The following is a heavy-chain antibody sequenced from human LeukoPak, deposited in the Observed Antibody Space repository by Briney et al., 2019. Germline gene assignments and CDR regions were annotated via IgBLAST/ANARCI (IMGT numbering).Heavy chain of an antibody. CDR3: AKNGDRGAFCTGGTCYPYFYYYMDV. CDR2: ISGSGGST. Sequence: GGSLRLSCAASGFTFSSYAMSWVRQAPGKGLEWVSAISGSGGSTYYADSVKGRFTISRDNSKNTLYLQMSSLRAEDTAIYYCAKNGDRGAFCTGGTCYPYFYYYMDVWGKGTTVTI. CDR1: GFTFSSYA. J-gene: IGHJ6*03. V-gene: IGHV3-23*01. D-gene: IGHD2-15*01.